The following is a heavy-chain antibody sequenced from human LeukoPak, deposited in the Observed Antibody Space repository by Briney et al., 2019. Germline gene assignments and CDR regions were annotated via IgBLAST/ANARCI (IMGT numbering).Heavy chain of an antibody. J-gene: IGHJ4*02. D-gene: IGHD5-18*01. CDR2: ISGSGGST. CDR1: GFTFSSYA. V-gene: IGHV3-23*01. Sequence: GGSLRLSWAASGFTFSSYAMSWVRQAPGKGLEWVSAISGSGGSTYYADSVKGRFTISRDNSKNTLYLQMNSLRAEDTAVYYCAKFNVDTNYFDYWGQGTLVTVSS. CDR3: AKFNVDTNYFDY.